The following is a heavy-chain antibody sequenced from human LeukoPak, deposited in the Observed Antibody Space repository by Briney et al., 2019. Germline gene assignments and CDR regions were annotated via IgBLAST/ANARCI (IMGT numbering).Heavy chain of an antibody. CDR3: AKRIAAPGPSFDW. CDR1: GFTFSTSA. CDR2: ISGSGGST. Sequence: GGSLRLSCAVSGFTFSTSAMNWVRQAPGKGLEWVSAISGSGGSTYYADSVKGRFTISRDNSKNTLYLQMNSLRAEDTAVYYCAKRIAAPGPSFDWWGQGTLVTVSS. J-gene: IGHJ4*02. V-gene: IGHV3-23*01. D-gene: IGHD6-13*01.